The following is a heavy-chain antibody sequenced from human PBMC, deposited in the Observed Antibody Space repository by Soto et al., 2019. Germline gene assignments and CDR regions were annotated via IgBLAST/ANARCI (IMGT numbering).Heavy chain of an antibody. D-gene: IGHD4-4*01. CDR1: GFTFTSSA. Sequence: SVKVSCKASGFTFTSSAVQWVRQARGQRLEWIGWIVVGSGNTNYAQKFQERVTITRDMSTSTAYMELSSLRSEDTAVYYCAADAVTTGLGYYYGMDVWGQGTTVTVSS. J-gene: IGHJ6*02. CDR2: IVVGSGNT. CDR3: AADAVTTGLGYYYGMDV. V-gene: IGHV1-58*01.